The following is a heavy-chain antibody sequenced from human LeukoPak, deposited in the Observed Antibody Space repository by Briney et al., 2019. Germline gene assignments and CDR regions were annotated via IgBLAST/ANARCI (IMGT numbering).Heavy chain of an antibody. CDR1: GFTXXXXX. CDR2: XKQDGSXK. CDR3: ARLNYYDNFGRAGFDY. D-gene: IGHD3-22*01. V-gene: IGHV3-7*04. J-gene: IGHJ4*02. Sequence: GGSLRLSCAASGFTXXXXXXXWVRXAPXXXXXXXXXXKQDGSXKXXXDXXXXXXXXXXDNTKNSLYLQMNSLRAEDTAVYYCARLNYYDNFGRAGFDYWGQGTLVTVSS.